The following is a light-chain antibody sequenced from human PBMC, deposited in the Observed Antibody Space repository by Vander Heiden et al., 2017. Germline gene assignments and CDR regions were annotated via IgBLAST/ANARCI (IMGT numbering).Light chain of an antibody. CDR2: DAS. V-gene: IGKV1-5*03. CDR1: QSISSW. CDR3: QQYNSYSCT. Sequence: DIQMTQSPSTLSASVGDRVTITCRASQSISSWLAWYQQKPGKAPKLLIYDASSLESGVPSRFSGSGSGTEFTLTISSLQPDDFATYYCQQYNSYSCTFGRGTKVEIK. J-gene: IGKJ4*02.